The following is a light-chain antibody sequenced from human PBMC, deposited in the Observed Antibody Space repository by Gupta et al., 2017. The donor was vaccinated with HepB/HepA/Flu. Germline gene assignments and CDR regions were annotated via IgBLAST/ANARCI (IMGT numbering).Light chain of an antibody. CDR2: GNN. CDR1: SSNIVATYD. V-gene: IGLV1-40*01. CDR3: QSYDSSRTTWV. J-gene: IGLJ3*02. Sequence: SVLPPPPSPSGLPGHPVTISSLSISSNIVATYDVDWDQQHPGKAPKLLIYGNNIRPSGVPDRFSGSKSGTSASMAITGIHAEDEDDYYCQSYDSSRTTWVFGGGTKLTVL.